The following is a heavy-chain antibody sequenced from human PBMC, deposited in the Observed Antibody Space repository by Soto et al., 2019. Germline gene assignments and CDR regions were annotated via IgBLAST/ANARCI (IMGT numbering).Heavy chain of an antibody. V-gene: IGHV4-59*01. J-gene: IGHJ4*02. CDR1: GGSISSYY. Sequence: SETLSLTCTVSGGSISSYYWSWIRQPPGKGLEWIGYIYYSGSTNYNPSLKSRVTISVDTSKNQFSLKLSSVTAADTAVYYCARGITIFGVAPDYYFDYWGLVTLVTVS. CDR2: IYYSGST. CDR3: ARGITIFGVAPDYYFDY. D-gene: IGHD3-3*01.